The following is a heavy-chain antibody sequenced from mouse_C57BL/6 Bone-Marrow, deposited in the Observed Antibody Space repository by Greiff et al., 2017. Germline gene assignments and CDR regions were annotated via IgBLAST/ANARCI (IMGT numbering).Heavy chain of an antibody. J-gene: IGHJ2*01. CDR3: ARSWDAFFDD. Sequence: QVKLQQPGAELVKPGASVKLSCKASGYTFTSYWMHWVKQRPGQGLEWIGMIHPNSGSTNYNEKFKSKATLTVDKSSSTAYMQLSSLTSEDSAVYYCARSWDAFFDDWGQGTTLTVSS. CDR2: IHPNSGST. D-gene: IGHD4-1*01. CDR1: GYTFTSYW. V-gene: IGHV1-64*01.